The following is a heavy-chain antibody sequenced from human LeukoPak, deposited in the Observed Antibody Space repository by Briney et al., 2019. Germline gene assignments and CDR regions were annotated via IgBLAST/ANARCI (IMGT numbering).Heavy chain of an antibody. Sequence: ASVKVSCKASGYTFTSYGISWVRQAPGQGLEWMGWISAYNGNTNYAQKLQGRVTMTTDTSTSTAYMELRSLRSDDAAVYYCARAFSGSTSGYSSGWYFGSIYSGSYLAFDIWGQGTMVTVSS. D-gene: IGHD6-19*01. CDR1: GYTFTSYG. CDR2: ISAYNGNT. CDR3: ARAFSGSTSGYSSGWYFGSIYSGSYLAFDI. V-gene: IGHV1-18*01. J-gene: IGHJ3*02.